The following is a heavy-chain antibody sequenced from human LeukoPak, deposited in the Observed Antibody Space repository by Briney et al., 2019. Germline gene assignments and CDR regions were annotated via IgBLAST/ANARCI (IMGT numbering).Heavy chain of an antibody. D-gene: IGHD5-18*01. Sequence: GGSLRLSCAASGFTFSSYEMNWVRQAPGKGLEWVSYISSSGSTIYYADSVKGRFTISRDNAKNSLYLQMNSLRAEDTAVYYCAREGGYSYGFDYWSQGTLVTVSS. V-gene: IGHV3-48*03. CDR2: ISSSGSTI. J-gene: IGHJ4*02. CDR1: GFTFSSYE. CDR3: AREGGYSYGFDY.